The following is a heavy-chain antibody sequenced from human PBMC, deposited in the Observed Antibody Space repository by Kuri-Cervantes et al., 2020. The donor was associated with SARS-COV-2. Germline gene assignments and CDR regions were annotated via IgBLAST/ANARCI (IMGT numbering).Heavy chain of an antibody. CDR3: ARQRFLGYMDV. Sequence: GSLRLSCAVYGGSFSGYYWSWIRQPPGKGLEWIGEINHSGSTNYNPSLKSRVTISVDTSKNHFSLKLGSVTGADTGVYYCARQRFLGYMDVWGKGTTVTVSS. CDR2: INHSGST. V-gene: IGHV4-34*01. CDR1: GGSFSGYY. D-gene: IGHD3-3*01. J-gene: IGHJ6*03.